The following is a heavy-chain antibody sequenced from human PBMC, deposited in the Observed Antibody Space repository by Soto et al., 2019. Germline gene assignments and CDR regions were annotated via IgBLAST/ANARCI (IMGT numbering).Heavy chain of an antibody. V-gene: IGHV4-30-2*01. CDR2: IYHSGST. CDR3: ARDPHGDYGMDV. D-gene: IGHD4-17*01. J-gene: IGHJ6*02. CDR1: GGSISSGGYS. Sequence: TLSLTCAVSGGSISSGGYSWSWIRQPPGKGLEWIGYIYHSGSTCYNPSLKSRVTISVDRSKNQFSLKLSSVTAADTAVYYCARDPHGDYGMDVWGQGTTVTVSS.